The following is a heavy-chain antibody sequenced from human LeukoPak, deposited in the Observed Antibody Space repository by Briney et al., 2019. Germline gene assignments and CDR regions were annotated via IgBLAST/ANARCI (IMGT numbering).Heavy chain of an antibody. Sequence: GGSLRLSCAASGFTFSNAWMSWVRQVPGKGLEWVGRIKSKTDGGTTDYAAPVKARFTISRDDSRNTLYLHMNSLKIDDAGVYFCATAVAVGLGYFQHWGQGTQVTVSS. V-gene: IGHV3-15*01. D-gene: IGHD6-19*01. CDR3: ATAVAVGLGYFQH. CDR2: IKSKTDGGTT. CDR1: GFTFSNAW. J-gene: IGHJ1*01.